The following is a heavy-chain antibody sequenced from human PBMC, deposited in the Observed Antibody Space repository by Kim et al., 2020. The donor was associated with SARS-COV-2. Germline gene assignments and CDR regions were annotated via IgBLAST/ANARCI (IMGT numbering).Heavy chain of an antibody. Sequence: SETLSLTCTVSGAPIGNDYWSWLRQTPGKGLEWIGSILHSGVRHFNPSLGGRVSLSVDTAKKQFSVTLTSVTAADTARYFCAKTGSIPGMERVYSWFDFWGQGTLVTVSS. CDR1: GAPIGNDY. V-gene: IGHV4-59*01. CDR3: AKTGSIPGMERVYSWFDF. D-gene: IGHD1-26*01. J-gene: IGHJ5*01. CDR2: ILHSGVR.